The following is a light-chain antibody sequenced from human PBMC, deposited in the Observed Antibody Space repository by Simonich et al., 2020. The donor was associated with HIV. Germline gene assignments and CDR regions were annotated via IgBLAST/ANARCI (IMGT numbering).Light chain of an antibody. Sequence: QSVLTQPPSASGTPGQRVTISCSGSFSNIGSNFVSWYQQPPGTAPKLLIHRNNQRPAGVPDRFSDSKSGTSASLAISGLRSEDEAEYYCSSYTSSSTWVFGGGTKLTVL. V-gene: IGLV1-47*01. CDR1: FSNIGSNF. CDR3: SSYTSSSTWV. J-gene: IGLJ3*02. CDR2: RNN.